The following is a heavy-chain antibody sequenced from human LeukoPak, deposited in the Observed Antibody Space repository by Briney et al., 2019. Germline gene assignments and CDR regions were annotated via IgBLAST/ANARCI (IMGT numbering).Heavy chain of an antibody. CDR2: ISGNGDST. Sequence: GGSLRLSCSASGFIFSNYAMHWVRQAPGKGLEYVSAISGNGDSTYYTDSVKGRFTISRDNSKNTLYLQMSSLRVEDTALYYCVRRSGGSYSPWGQGTLVTVSS. CDR3: VRRSGGSYSP. J-gene: IGHJ5*02. CDR1: GFIFSNYA. D-gene: IGHD1-26*01. V-gene: IGHV3-64D*09.